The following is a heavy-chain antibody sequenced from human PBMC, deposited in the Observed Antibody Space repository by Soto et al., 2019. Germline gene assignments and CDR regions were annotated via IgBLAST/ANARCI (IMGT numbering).Heavy chain of an antibody. Sequence: PSQTLSLTCAISGDSVSSSTSAWNWIRQSPSRGLEWLGRTYYRSRWYHDYAVSVRSRVIINPDTSNNQFPLHLNSVTPEDTAVYYCARDPGYFYGMDVWGQATTVTVSS. V-gene: IGHV6-1*01. CDR2: TYYRSRWYH. CDR3: ARDPGYFYGMDV. CDR1: GDSVSSSTSA. J-gene: IGHJ6*02.